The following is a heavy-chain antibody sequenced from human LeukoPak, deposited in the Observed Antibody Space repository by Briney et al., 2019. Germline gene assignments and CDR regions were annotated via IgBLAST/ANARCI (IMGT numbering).Heavy chain of an antibody. CDR2: INAGNGNT. D-gene: IGHD1-1*01. CDR3: ARVMDKLERRDWFDP. CDR1: GYTFTSYG. V-gene: IGHV1-3*01. Sequence: GASVKVSCKASGYTFTSYGISWVRQAPGQGLEWMGWINAGNGNTKYSQKFQGRVTITRDTSASTAYMELSSLRSEDTAVYYCARVMDKLERRDWFDPWGQGTLVTVSS. J-gene: IGHJ5*02.